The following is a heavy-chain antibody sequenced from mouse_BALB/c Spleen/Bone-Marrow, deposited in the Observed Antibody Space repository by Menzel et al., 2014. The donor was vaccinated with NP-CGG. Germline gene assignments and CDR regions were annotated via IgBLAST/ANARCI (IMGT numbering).Heavy chain of an antibody. J-gene: IGHJ3*01. D-gene: IGHD1-1*01. Sequence: EGKLMESGAEPVKPGASVKLSCTASGFNIKDTYMHWVKQRPEQGLEWIGRIDPANGNTKYDPKFQGKATITADTSSNTAYLQLSSLTSEDTAVYYCAPYYYGRWFTYWGQGTLVTVSA. CDR3: APYYYGRWFTY. V-gene: IGHV14-3*02. CDR2: IDPANGNT. CDR1: GFNIKDTY.